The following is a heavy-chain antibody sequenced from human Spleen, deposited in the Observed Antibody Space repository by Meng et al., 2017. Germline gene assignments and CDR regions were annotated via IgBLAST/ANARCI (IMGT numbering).Heavy chain of an antibody. CDR2: IYYSGST. V-gene: IGHV4-61*08. CDR3: ARNDFWSGYFDY. Sequence: QVQLQESGPGLVKPSQPLSLTCTVSGGSISSGGYYWSWIRQHPGKGLEWIGYIYYSGSTNYNPSLKSRVTISVDTSKNQFSLKLSSVTAADTAVYYCARNDFWSGYFDYWGQGTLVTVSS. CDR1: GGSISSGGYY. D-gene: IGHD3-3*01. J-gene: IGHJ4*02.